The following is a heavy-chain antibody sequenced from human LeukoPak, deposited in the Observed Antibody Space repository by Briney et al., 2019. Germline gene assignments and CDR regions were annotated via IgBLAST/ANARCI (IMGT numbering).Heavy chain of an antibody. CDR2: ISYDGSNK. V-gene: IGHV3-30*03. CDR1: GFTFSSYG. D-gene: IGHD1-26*01. CDR3: GSGLWVGDDAFDI. Sequence: GGSLRLSCAASGFTFSSYGMHWVRQAPGKGLEWVAVISYDGSNKYYADSVKGRFTISRDNSKNTLYLQMNSLRAEDTAVYYCGSGLWVGDDAFDIWGQGTMATVSS. J-gene: IGHJ3*02.